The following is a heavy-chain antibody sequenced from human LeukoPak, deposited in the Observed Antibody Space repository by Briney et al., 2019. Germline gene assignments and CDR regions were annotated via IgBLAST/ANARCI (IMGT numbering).Heavy chain of an antibody. CDR1: RFTFSSYA. CDR2: ISGRGDNT. Sequence: GGSLRLSCAASRFTFSSYAMSWVRQAPGKGLEWVSAISGRGDNTYYADSVKGRFTISRDNSKNTLYLQMNSLRAEDTAVYYCAKPGIAAAGTVADAFDIWGQGTMVTVSS. V-gene: IGHV3-23*01. J-gene: IGHJ3*02. D-gene: IGHD6-13*01. CDR3: AKPGIAAAGTVADAFDI.